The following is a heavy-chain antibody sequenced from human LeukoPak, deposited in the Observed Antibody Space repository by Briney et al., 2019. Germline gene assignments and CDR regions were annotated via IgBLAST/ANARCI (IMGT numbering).Heavy chain of an antibody. V-gene: IGHV4-34*01. CDR2: IYHSGST. CDR1: GGSFSGYY. CDR3: TAGDSSGYYLNWFDP. D-gene: IGHD3-22*01. Sequence: SETLSLTCAVYGGSFSGYYWGWIRQPPGKGLEWIGSIYHSGSTYYNPSLKSRVTISVGTSKNQFSLKLSSVTAADTAVYYCTAGDSSGYYLNWFDPWGQGTLVTVSS. J-gene: IGHJ5*02.